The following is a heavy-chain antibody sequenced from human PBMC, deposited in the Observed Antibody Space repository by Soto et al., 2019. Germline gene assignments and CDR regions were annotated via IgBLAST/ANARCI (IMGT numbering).Heavy chain of an antibody. CDR2: ISSSSSTI. J-gene: IGHJ5*02. V-gene: IGHV3-48*02. D-gene: IGHD3-10*01. CDR1: GFTFSSYS. Sequence: GGSLRLSCAASGFTFSSYSMNWVRQAPGKGLEWVSYISSSSSTIYYADSVKGRFTISRDNAKNSLYLQMNSLRDEDTAVYYCARGITMVRGVIIGGWFDPWGQGTLVTVSS. CDR3: ARGITMVRGVIIGGWFDP.